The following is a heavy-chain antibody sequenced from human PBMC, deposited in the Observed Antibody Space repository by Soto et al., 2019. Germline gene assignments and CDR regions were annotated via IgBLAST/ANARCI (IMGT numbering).Heavy chain of an antibody. CDR3: ARFGTYYDSSGSAY. V-gene: IGHV3-74*01. J-gene: IGHJ4*02. D-gene: IGHD3-22*01. Sequence: GGSLRLSCAASGFTLSHNWMHWVRQGPGKGLEWVSRIDSDGTSTTYADSVKGRFTISRDNAKNTLYLQMNSLRAEDTAVYYCARFGTYYDSSGSAYWGQGTLVTVS. CDR2: IDSDGTST. CDR1: GFTLSHNW.